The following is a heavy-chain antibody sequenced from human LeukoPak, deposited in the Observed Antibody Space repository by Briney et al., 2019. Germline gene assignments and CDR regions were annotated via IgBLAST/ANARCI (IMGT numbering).Heavy chain of an antibody. D-gene: IGHD3-9*01. CDR1: GGSISSGSYY. J-gene: IGHJ3*02. Sequence: SETLSLTCTVSGGSISSGSYYWSWIRQPAGKGLEWIGRIYTSGSTNYNPSLKGRVTISVDTSKNQFPLKLSSVTAADTAVYYCARGGHYDILTGAAFDIWGQGTMVTVSS. CDR2: IYTSGST. V-gene: IGHV4-61*02. CDR3: ARGGHYDILTGAAFDI.